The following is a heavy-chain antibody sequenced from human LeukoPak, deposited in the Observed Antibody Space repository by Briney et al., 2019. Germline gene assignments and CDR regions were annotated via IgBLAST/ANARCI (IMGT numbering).Heavy chain of an antibody. Sequence: PSETLSLTCTVSGGSISSYYWTWIRQPPGKGLEWIGYVYYSGSTNYNPSLKSRVTISVDTSKNQFSLKLSSVTAADTAVYYCASDVTGPYYFDYWGQGTLVTVSS. D-gene: IGHD3-16*01. CDR1: GGSISSYY. V-gene: IGHV4-59*01. CDR3: ASDVTGPYYFDY. CDR2: VYYSGST. J-gene: IGHJ4*02.